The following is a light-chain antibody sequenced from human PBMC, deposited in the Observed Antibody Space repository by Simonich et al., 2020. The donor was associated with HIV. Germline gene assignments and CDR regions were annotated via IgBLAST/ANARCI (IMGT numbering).Light chain of an antibody. CDR1: RSVLYRSNHKNY. CDR2: WAS. J-gene: IGKJ1*01. CDR3: QQYYSTPPT. V-gene: IGKV4-1*01. Sequence: DIVMTQSPDSLAVSLGERATFNCRSSRSVLYRSNHKNYLAWYQQKPGQPPKLLIYWASTRESGVPDRFSARGSGTDFTLTISSLQAEDVAIYYCQQYYSTPPTFGQGTKVEIK.